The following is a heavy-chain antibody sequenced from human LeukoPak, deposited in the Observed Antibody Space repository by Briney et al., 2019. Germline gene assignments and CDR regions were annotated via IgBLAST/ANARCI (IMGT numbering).Heavy chain of an antibody. CDR1: GGSINTNY. CDR3: ARGAGRYDY. D-gene: IGHD6-19*01. J-gene: IGHJ4*02. Sequence: SETLSLTCSVSGGSINTNYWSWLRQPPGGGLEWIGYIYYTGTPNYNPSLKSRATIFIDTSKNQFSLRLNSMTAADTAIYYCARGAGRYDYWGQGTLVTVS. V-gene: IGHV4-59*01. CDR2: IYYTGTP.